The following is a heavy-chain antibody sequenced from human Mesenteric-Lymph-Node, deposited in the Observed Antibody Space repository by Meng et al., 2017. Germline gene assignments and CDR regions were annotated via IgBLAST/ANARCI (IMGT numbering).Heavy chain of an antibody. D-gene: IGHD3-10*01. J-gene: IGHJ4*02. Sequence: SETLSLTCAVYGGSFSGYYWSWIRQPPGKGLEWIGEIHHSGSTNYNPSLKSRVSTSVDTSKNQFSLKLSSVTAADTAVYYCARDLNYYGSGTRFDYWGQGTLVTVSS. CDR1: GGSFSGYY. CDR2: IHHSGST. CDR3: ARDLNYYGSGTRFDY. V-gene: IGHV4-34*01.